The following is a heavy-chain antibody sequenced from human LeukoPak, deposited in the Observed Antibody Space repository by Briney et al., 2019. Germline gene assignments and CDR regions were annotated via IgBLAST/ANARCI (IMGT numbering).Heavy chain of an antibody. J-gene: IGHJ3*02. CDR1: GYSISSGYY. CDR2: IYHSGST. V-gene: IGHV4-38-2*02. Sequence: SETLSLTCTVSGYSISSGYYWGWIRQPPGKGLEWIGTIYHSGSTYYSPSLKSRVTISVDTSKNQFSLKLSSVTAADTAVYYCAGTSYYDTSGPRDAFDIWGPGTMVTVSS. D-gene: IGHD3-22*01. CDR3: AGTSYYDTSGPRDAFDI.